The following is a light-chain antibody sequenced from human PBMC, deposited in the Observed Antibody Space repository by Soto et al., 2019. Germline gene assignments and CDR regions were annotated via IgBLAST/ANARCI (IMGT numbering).Light chain of an antibody. J-gene: IGKJ1*01. CDR3: QQSYSTLGT. Sequence: DIQMSQSPSSLSASVGDRVTMTCRASQSISSNLNWYQQKPGKAPKLLIYTASSLQSGVPSRFSGSRSGTEFTLTISSLQAEDFATYHCQQSYSTLGTFGQGTKVEIK. CDR1: QSISSN. V-gene: IGKV1-39*01. CDR2: TAS.